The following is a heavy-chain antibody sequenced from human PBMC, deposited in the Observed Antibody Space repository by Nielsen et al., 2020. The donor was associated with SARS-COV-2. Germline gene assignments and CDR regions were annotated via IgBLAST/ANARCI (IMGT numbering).Heavy chain of an antibody. Sequence: GGSLRLSCAASGFTLTNYWIHWVPQAPGKGLVRVARVTNDGTSRSYADSVKGRFTISRDPANNRLCLQMNSLRVEDTAVYYCARVKTSGWYGIDYFSYCGQGTLVTVSS. CDR2: VTNDGTSR. J-gene: IGHJ4*02. D-gene: IGHD6-19*01. V-gene: IGHV3-74*01. CDR3: ARVKTSGWYGIDYFSY. CDR1: GFTLTNYW.